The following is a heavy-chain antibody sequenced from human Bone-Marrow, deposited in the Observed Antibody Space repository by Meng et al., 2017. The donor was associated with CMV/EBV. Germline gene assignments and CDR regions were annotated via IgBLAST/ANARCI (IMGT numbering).Heavy chain of an antibody. CDR1: GFTFSSYS. CDR3: ARWIPRKRWLLPGVDY. V-gene: IGHV3-20*04. J-gene: IGHJ4*02. Sequence: GESLKISCAASGFTFSSYSMNWVRQAPGKGLEWVSGINWNGGSTGYADSVKGRFTISRDNAKNSLYLQMNSLRAEDTALYYCARWIPRKRWLLPGVDYWGQGTLVTVYS. D-gene: IGHD5-24*01. CDR2: INWNGGST.